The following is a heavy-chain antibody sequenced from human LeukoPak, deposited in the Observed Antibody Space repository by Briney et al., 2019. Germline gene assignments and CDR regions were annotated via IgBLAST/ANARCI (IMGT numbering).Heavy chain of an antibody. CDR2: ISGSGFST. Sequence: GGSLRLSCAASGCTFSNYALSWVRQAPGEGLEWVSGISGSGFSTYYADSVKGRFTISRDNSKNTLYLQMNSLGAEDTAVYYCAKDPGAWDYWGQGTLVTVSS. V-gene: IGHV3-23*01. D-gene: IGHD1-26*01. J-gene: IGHJ4*02. CDR3: AKDPGAWDY. CDR1: GCTFSNYA.